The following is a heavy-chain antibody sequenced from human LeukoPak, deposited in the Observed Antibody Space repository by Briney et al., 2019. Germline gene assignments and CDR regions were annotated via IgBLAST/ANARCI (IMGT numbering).Heavy chain of an antibody. Sequence: PGGSLRLSCAASGFTFSDYYMSWIRQAPGKGLEWVSYISNTGSTIYYADSVEGRFTISRDNAKNSLYPQMDSLRAEDTAVYYCARGGRSGWYIFGYWGQGTLVTVSS. CDR3: ARGGRSGWYIFGY. D-gene: IGHD6-19*01. V-gene: IGHV3-11*01. CDR2: ISNTGSTI. J-gene: IGHJ4*02. CDR1: GFTFSDYY.